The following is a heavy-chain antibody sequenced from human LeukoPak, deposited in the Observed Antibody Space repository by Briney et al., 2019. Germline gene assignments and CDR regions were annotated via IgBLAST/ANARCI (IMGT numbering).Heavy chain of an antibody. Sequence: TGRSLRLSCAASGFSFSRNAMTWVRQAPGMGLEWVSSVIDSGKDRYYAGSVKGRFTISRDNSKDTLYLQMNSLRVEDTAVYYCAKGVVDRGADCWGQGALVTVSS. CDR3: AKGVVDRGADC. J-gene: IGHJ4*02. V-gene: IGHV3-23*01. D-gene: IGHD2-15*01. CDR1: GFSFSRNA. CDR2: VIDSGKDR.